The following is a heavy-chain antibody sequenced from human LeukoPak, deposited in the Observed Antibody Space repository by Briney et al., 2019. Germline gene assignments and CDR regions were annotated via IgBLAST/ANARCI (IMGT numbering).Heavy chain of an antibody. CDR2: ISYSGST. CDR3: ARAGSYRLTTTL. Sequence: SETLSLTCAVSGGSISPYYWMWIRRPPGKGLEWIGYISYSGSTSFNPSLKSRATISLDTSTNQVSLKLRSVTAADTAVYYCARAGSYRLTTTLWGQGTLVTVSS. CDR1: GGSISPYY. V-gene: IGHV4-59*01. J-gene: IGHJ4*02. D-gene: IGHD4-17*01.